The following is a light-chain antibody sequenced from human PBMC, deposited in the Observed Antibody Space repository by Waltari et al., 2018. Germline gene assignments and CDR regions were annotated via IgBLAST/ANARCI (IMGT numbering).Light chain of an antibody. CDR1: RTIYSTY. V-gene: IGKV3-20*01. J-gene: IGKJ4*01. Sequence: IVSTQSPATLSLSAGERATLPCRASRTIYSTYLAWDQQKPGQAPRLLIYDTSSRATGIPDRFIGSGSGTDFTLTISSLESEDFAVYYWQQYAISLTFGGGTKVEIK. CDR2: DTS. CDR3: QQYAISLT.